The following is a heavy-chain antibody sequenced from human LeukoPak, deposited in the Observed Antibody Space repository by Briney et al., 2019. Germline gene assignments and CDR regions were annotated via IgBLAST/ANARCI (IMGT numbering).Heavy chain of an antibody. Sequence: GASVKVSCKASGYTFTNSDINWVRQAPGQGLEWMGWINPKSGRTGYAKKFQARVSMTMNTSITTAYMEVSSLRFEDTAVYYCARGRSGLAAAGTYDSWGQGTLITVSS. CDR2: INPKSGRT. V-gene: IGHV1-8*01. CDR1: GYTFTNSD. J-gene: IGHJ4*02. CDR3: ARGRSGLAAAGTYDS. D-gene: IGHD6-13*01.